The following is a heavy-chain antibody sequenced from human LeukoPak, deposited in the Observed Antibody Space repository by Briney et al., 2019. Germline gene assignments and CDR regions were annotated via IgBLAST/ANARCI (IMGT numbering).Heavy chain of an antibody. CDR2: INPSGGST. CDR3: ARGALDHATVTNYFEY. CDR1: GYTFTSYY. J-gene: IGHJ4*02. D-gene: IGHD4-17*01. V-gene: IGHV1-46*01. Sequence: GASVKVSCKASGYTFTSYYMHWVQQAPGQGLEWMGIINPSGGSTSYAQKFQGRVTMTRDTSISTAYMELSRLGSDDTAVYYCARGALDHATVTNYFEYWGQGTLVTVSS.